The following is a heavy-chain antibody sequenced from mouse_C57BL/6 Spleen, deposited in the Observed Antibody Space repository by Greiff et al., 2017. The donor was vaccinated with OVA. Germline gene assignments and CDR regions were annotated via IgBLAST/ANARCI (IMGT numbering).Heavy chain of an antibody. CDR3: ARDYGSSPRYFDV. J-gene: IGHJ1*03. CDR1: GYTFTSYW. CDR2: IDPSDSET. D-gene: IGHD1-1*01. V-gene: IGHV1-52*01. Sequence: QVQLQQPGAELVRPGSSVKLSCKASGYTFTSYWMHWVKQRPIQGLEWIGNIDPSDSETHYNQKFKDKATLTVDKSSSTAYMQLSSLTSEDSAVYYCARDYGSSPRYFDVWGTGTTVTVSS.